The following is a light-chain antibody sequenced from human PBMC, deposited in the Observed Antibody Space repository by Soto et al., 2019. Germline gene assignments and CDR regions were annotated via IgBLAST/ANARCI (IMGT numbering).Light chain of an antibody. CDR1: SSDIGDYNY. J-gene: IGLJ2*01. CDR3: SSYTTRVI. Sequence: QSVLTQPASMSGSPGQSITISCTGTSSDIGDYNYVSWYQQHPGKAPKLMIFDVTDRPSGVSNRFSGSKSGNTASLTISGLQAEDEADYYCSSYTTRVIFGGGTKLTVL. CDR2: DVT. V-gene: IGLV2-14*01.